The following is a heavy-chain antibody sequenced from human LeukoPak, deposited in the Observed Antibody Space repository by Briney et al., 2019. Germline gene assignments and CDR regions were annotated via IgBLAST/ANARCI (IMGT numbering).Heavy chain of an antibody. CDR1: GGSISSRNYY. Sequence: PSETLSLTCTVSGGSISSRNYYWGWIRQPPGKGLEWIGGVYYTGTTYSNPSLKSRVTISVDTSKNQFSLKLSSVTAADTAVYYCARENPTPEWEQGGWFDPWGQGTLVTVSS. V-gene: IGHV4-39*07. CDR3: ARENPTPEWEQGGWFDP. D-gene: IGHD1-26*01. J-gene: IGHJ5*02. CDR2: VYYTGTT.